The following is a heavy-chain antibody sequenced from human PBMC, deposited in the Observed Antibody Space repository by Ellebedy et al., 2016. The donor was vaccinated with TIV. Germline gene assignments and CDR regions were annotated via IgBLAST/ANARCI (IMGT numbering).Heavy chain of an antibody. D-gene: IGHD6-19*01. Sequence: ASVKVSXXASGYTFTGYYMHWVRQAPGQGLEWMGWINPNSGGTNYAQKFQGWVTMTRDTSISTAYMELSRLRSDDTAVYYCARARIAVAGTLDYWGQGTLVTVSS. J-gene: IGHJ4*02. CDR3: ARARIAVAGTLDY. V-gene: IGHV1-2*04. CDR1: GYTFTGYY. CDR2: INPNSGGT.